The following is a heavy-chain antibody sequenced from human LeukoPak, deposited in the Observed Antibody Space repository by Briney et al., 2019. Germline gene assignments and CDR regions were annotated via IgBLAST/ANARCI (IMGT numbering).Heavy chain of an antibody. CDR1: GYSISSGYY. V-gene: IGHV4-38-2*02. CDR3: ARPGLTGYYTFFDY. J-gene: IGHJ4*02. CDR2: INHSGST. Sequence: SETLSLTCTVSGYSISSGYYWGWIRQPPGKGLEWIGEINHSGSTNYNPSLKSRVTISVDTSKNQFSLKLSSVTAADTAVYYCARPGLTGYYTFFDYWGQGTLVTVSS. D-gene: IGHD3-9*01.